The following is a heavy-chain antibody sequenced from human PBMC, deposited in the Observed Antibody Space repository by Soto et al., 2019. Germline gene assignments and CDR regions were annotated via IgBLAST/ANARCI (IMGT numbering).Heavy chain of an antibody. Sequence: SETLSLTCAVYGGSFSGYYWSWIRQPPGKGLEWIGEINHSGSTNYNPSLKSRVTISVDTSKNQFSLKLSSVTAADTAVYYCGRGPYRYISYGQSNYYYYYYMDVWGKGTTVTVSS. J-gene: IGHJ6*03. CDR3: GRGPYRYISYGQSNYYYYYYMDV. CDR1: GGSFSGYY. D-gene: IGHD5-18*01. CDR2: INHSGST. V-gene: IGHV4-34*01.